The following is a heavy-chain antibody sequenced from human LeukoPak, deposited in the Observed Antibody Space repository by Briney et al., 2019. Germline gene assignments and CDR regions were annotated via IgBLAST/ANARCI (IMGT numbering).Heavy chain of an antibody. CDR3: VRGYSFGPYGMDV. CDR2: ISGSSSYT. D-gene: IGHD2-15*01. Sequence: GGSLRLSCAASGFTFSDYYMSWIRQAPGKGLEWVSYISGSSSYTNYAESVKGRFTISRDNSKNTLYLQMSSLRAEDTAVYFCVRGYSFGPYGMDVWGQGTTVTVSS. V-gene: IGHV3-11*03. J-gene: IGHJ6*02. CDR1: GFTFSDYY.